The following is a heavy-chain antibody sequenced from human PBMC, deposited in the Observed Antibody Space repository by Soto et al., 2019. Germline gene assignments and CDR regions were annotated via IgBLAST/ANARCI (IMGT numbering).Heavy chain of an antibody. Sequence: SETLSLTCTVAGGSISSSNYYWGWIRQPPGKGLEWIGTIYYSGSTYYNPSLKSRVTISVDTSKNQFSLKLRSVTAADTAVYYCARIEAGYIRLKYYYNYMDVWGKGTTVTVSS. CDR2: IYYSGST. V-gene: IGHV4-39*01. CDR1: GGSISSSNYY. D-gene: IGHD5-12*01. J-gene: IGHJ6*03. CDR3: ARIEAGYIRLKYYYNYMDV.